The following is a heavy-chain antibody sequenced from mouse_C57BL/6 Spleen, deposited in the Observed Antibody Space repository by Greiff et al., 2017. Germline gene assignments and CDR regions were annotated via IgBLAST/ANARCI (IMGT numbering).Heavy chain of an antibody. CDR2: INPNNGGT. D-gene: IGHD2-3*01. J-gene: IGHJ3*01. CDR3: ASSVDGYYLPFAY. Sequence: EVQLQQSGPELVKPGASVKMSCKASGYTFTDYNMHWVKQSHGKSLEWIGYINPNNGGTSYNQKFKGKATLTVNKSSSTAYMELRSLTSEDSAVYYCASSVDGYYLPFAYWGQGTLVTVSA. CDR1: GYTFTDYN. V-gene: IGHV1-22*01.